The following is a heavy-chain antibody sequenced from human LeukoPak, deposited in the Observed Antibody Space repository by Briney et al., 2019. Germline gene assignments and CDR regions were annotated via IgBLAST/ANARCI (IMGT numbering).Heavy chain of an antibody. J-gene: IGHJ4*02. Sequence: ASVTVSCKASGYTFTGYYMHWVRQAPGQGLEWMGWINPNSGGTNYAQKFQGRVTMTRDTSISTAYMELSRLRSDDTAVYYCARVIYDSSGYWGRFDYWGQGTLVTVSS. CDR1: GYTFTGYY. CDR3: ARVIYDSSGYWGRFDY. D-gene: IGHD3-22*01. CDR2: INPNSGGT. V-gene: IGHV1-2*02.